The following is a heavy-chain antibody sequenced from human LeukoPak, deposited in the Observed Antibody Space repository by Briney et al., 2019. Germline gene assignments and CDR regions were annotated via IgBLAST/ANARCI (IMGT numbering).Heavy chain of an antibody. CDR1: GGSFSGYY. J-gene: IGHJ4*02. CDR2: INHSGST. Sequence: SETLSLTCAVYGGSFSGYYWSWIRQPPGKGLEWIGEINHSGSTNYNPSLKSRVTISVDTSRNQFSLKLSSVTAADTAVYYCAILAGVRDYFDYWGQGTLVTVSS. D-gene: IGHD2-21*01. CDR3: AILAGVRDYFDY. V-gene: IGHV4-34*01.